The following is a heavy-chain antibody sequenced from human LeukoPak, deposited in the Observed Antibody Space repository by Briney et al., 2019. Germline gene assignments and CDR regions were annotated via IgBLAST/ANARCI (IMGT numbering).Heavy chain of an antibody. CDR1: GFSFSSSA. J-gene: IGHJ4*02. V-gene: IGHV1-58*02. Sequence: RASVKVSCKASGFSFSSSAMQWVRQTREQRLEWIGWIVVGSGNTNYAQKFQERVTISRDMSTSTVYMEMSSLRSEDTAAYYCAAESGSSSFYGYWGQGTLVTVSS. D-gene: IGHD6-6*01. CDR3: AAESGSSSFYGY. CDR2: IVVGSGNT.